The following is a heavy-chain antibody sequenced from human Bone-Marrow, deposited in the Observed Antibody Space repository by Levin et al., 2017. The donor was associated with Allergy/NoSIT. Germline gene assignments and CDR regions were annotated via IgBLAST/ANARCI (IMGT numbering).Heavy chain of an antibody. J-gene: IGHJ4*02. CDR1: GFSLSSSGVG. CDR2: IYWDDDK. V-gene: IGHV2-5*02. Sequence: SGPTLVKPTQTLTLTCTFSGFSLSSSGVGVGWIRQPPGKALEWLALIYWDDDKRYSPSLKSRLTITKDTSKNQVVLTMTNMDPVDTATYYCVQTFGQYGSGEADYWGLGTLVTISS. CDR3: VQTFGQYGSGEADY. D-gene: IGHD3-10*01.